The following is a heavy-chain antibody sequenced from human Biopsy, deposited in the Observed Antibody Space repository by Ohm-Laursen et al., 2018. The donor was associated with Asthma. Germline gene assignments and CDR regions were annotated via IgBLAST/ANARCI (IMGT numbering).Heavy chain of an antibody. J-gene: IGHJ4*02. CDR2: INSVFGTT. CDR1: GGTFNTYV. D-gene: IGHD2-2*01. V-gene: IGHV1-69*13. Sequence: VKVSCKSLGGTFNTYVIGWVRQAPGQGLEWMGGINSVFGTTTYPQKFRDRVTITADDSTSTVYMELSSLRSEDTAVYYCARKAGSCISRTCYSLDFWGQGTLVTVSS. CDR3: ARKAGSCISRTCYSLDF.